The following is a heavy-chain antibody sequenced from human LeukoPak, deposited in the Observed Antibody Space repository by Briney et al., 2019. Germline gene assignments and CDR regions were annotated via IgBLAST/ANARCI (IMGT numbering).Heavy chain of an antibody. CDR2: INPDGSTT. V-gene: IGHV3-74*01. CDR3: ARVRVGAYDFEY. J-gene: IGHJ4*02. CDR1: GFTFSSYS. Sequence: QTGGSLRLSCAASGFTFSSYSMNWVRQAPGKGLVWVSRINPDGSTTTYADSVKGRFTISRDNAKNTLYLQMNSLRAEDTAVYYCARVRVGAYDFEYWGQGTLVTVSS. D-gene: IGHD3-10*01.